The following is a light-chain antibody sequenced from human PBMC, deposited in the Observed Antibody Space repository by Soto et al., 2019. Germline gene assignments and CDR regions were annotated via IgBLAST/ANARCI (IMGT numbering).Light chain of an antibody. Sequence: DIVMTQSPDSLAVSLGERATINYKSSQSVLYSSNNKNYLAWYQQKPGQPPKLLIYWASTRESGVPDRFSGSGSGTDFTLTISSLQAEDVAVYYCQQYYSTLRTFGQGTKVDIK. J-gene: IGKJ1*01. V-gene: IGKV4-1*01. CDR2: WAS. CDR3: QQYYSTLRT. CDR1: QSVLYSSNNKNY.